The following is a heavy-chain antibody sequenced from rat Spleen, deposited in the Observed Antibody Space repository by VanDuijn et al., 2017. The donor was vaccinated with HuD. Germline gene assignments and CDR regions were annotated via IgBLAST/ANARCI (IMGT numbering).Heavy chain of an antibody. V-gene: IGHV5-31*01. D-gene: IGHD1-1*01. CDR3: TRGGSYRY. Sequence: EVQLVESGGGLVQPGRSLKLSCVASGFTFNNYWMTWIRQAPGKGLEWVASITNTGRSTYYPDSVRGRFAISRDTAENTLYLQMSSLRSEDTATYYCTRGGSYRYWGQGVMVTVSS. J-gene: IGHJ2*01. CDR2: ITNTGRST. CDR1: GFTFNNYW.